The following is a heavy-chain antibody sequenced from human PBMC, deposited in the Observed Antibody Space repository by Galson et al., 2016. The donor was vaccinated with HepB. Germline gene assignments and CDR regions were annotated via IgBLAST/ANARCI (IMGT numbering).Heavy chain of an antibody. CDR1: GFPFDLFF. CDR2: IGTEVDDA. D-gene: IGHD3-10*01. Sequence: SLRLSCAVSGFPFDLFFMSWIRQAPGKGLEWVSYIGTEVDDAGYADAVKGRFTVSRDNAKNLLYLDMHALIADDTATYYCARDVRGAFDIWGQGTVVTVSS. CDR3: ARDVRGAFDI. J-gene: IGHJ3*02. V-gene: IGHV3-11*06.